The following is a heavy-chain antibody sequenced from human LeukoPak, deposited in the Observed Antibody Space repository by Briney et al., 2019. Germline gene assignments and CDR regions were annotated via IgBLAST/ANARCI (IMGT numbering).Heavy chain of an antibody. Sequence: GASVKVSCKASGYSLTTYYMHWVRQAPGQGLEWMATINPSGGSTNYAQKFQGRVTMTRDTPTNTVYMEMSSLRIEDTAVYYCASVYLHGMDVWGQGTTVTVSS. CDR2: INPSGGST. D-gene: IGHD1-14*01. CDR1: GYSLTTYY. CDR3: ASVYLHGMDV. V-gene: IGHV1-46*01. J-gene: IGHJ6*02.